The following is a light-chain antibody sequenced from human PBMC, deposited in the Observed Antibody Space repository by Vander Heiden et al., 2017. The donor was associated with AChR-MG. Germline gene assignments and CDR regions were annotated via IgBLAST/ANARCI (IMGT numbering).Light chain of an antibody. V-gene: IGLV1-44*01. J-gene: IGLJ1*01. Sequence: QSVLTQPPSASGTPGQRVTMSCSGSTSNIGTSAVNWYQQLPGTAPKLLIYTNNRRPSGFPDRFSGSKSGTSASLAISGLRSEDEADYYCAAWDARLNAYVFGTGTQVTVL. CDR1: TSNIGTSA. CDR3: AAWDARLNAYV. CDR2: TNN.